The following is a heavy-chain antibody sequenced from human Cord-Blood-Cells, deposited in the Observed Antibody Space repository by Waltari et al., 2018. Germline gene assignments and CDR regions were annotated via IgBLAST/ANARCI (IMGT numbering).Heavy chain of an antibody. Sequence: QVQLVQSGAEVKKPGSSVKVSCKASGGTFSSYAITWVRQAAGQGVEWMGRIIPILGIANYAGKFLSRGTITADKTTGTAYMEVSRLISEDTAVYYCVGPSYYDSSGYYYFDYWGQGTLVTVSS. J-gene: IGHJ4*02. CDR1: GGTFSSYA. D-gene: IGHD3-22*01. V-gene: IGHV1-69*09. CDR2: IIPILGIA. CDR3: VGPSYYDSSGYYYFDY.